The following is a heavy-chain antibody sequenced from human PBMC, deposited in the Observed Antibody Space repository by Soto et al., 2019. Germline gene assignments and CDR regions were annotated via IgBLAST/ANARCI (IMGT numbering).Heavy chain of an antibody. V-gene: IGHV1-69*01. CDR2: IIPIFGTA. D-gene: IGHD3-3*01. J-gene: IGHJ6*02. CDR1: GGTFSSSA. CDR3: AKTTYYDFWSGYYTGKDYYGMDV. Sequence: QVQLVQSGAEVKKPGSSVKVSCKASGGTFSSSAISWVRQAPGQGLEWMGGIIPIFGTANYAQKFQGRVTITADESTSTAYMELSSLRSEDTAVYYCAKTTYYDFWSGYYTGKDYYGMDVWGQGPTVTVSS.